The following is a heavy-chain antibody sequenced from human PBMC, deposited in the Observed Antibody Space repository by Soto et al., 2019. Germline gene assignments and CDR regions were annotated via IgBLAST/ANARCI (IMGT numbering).Heavy chain of an antibody. CDR2: IYPGDSDT. D-gene: IGHD3-10*01. CDR1: GYSFTNYW. J-gene: IGHJ3*02. V-gene: IGHV5-51*01. Sequence: PGESLKISCKGSGYSFTNYWIGWVRQMPWKGLEWMGIIYPGDSDTTYSPSFQGQVTISADKSISTAYLQWSSLKASDTAMYYCARTGVRVYGLQNDAFDIWGQGTMVTVSS. CDR3: ARTGVRVYGLQNDAFDI.